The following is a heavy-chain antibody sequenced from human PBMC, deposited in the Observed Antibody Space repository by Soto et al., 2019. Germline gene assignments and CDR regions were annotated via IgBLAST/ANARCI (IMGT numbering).Heavy chain of an antibody. J-gene: IGHJ4*02. CDR1: GYTFTDYY. CDR2: INPNSGGT. V-gene: IGHV1-2*02. CDR3: AREGRGKKAGYNGLVSLGY. D-gene: IGHD2-2*02. Sequence: ASVKVSCKASGYTFTDYYMHWVRQAPGQGLEWMGWINPNSGGTNYAQKFQGRVTMTRDTSISTAYMELSRLRSDDTAVYYCAREGRGKKAGYNGLVSLGYWGQGTLVTVSS.